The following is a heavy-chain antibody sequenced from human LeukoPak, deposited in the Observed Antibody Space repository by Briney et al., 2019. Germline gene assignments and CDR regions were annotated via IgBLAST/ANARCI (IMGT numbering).Heavy chain of an antibody. CDR3: ARLHTDYYDSYYYMDV. CDR1: GGSISSGGYY. V-gene: IGHV4-30-2*01. Sequence: PSETLSLTCTVSGGSISSGGYYWSWIRQPPGKGLEWIGYIYHSGSTYYNPSLKSRVTISVDRSKNQFSLKLSSVTAADTAVYYCARLHTDYYDSYYYMDVWGKGTTVTVSS. J-gene: IGHJ6*03. CDR2: IYHSGST. D-gene: IGHD3-22*01.